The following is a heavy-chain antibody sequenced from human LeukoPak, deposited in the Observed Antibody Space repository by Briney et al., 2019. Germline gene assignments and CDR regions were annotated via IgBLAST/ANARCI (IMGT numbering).Heavy chain of an antibody. V-gene: IGHV5-10-1*01. CDR1: GWGFTSYW. CDR2: IDPSDSYT. Sequence: GGALQTSFKGSGWGFTSYWISWVRPMPGKGVGGMGRIDPSDSYTNYSPSFQGHVTISADKSISTAYLQWSSLKASDTAMYYCARHKAGTPKDYFDYWGQGTLVTVSS. D-gene: IGHD1-1*01. J-gene: IGHJ4*02. CDR3: ARHKAGTPKDYFDY.